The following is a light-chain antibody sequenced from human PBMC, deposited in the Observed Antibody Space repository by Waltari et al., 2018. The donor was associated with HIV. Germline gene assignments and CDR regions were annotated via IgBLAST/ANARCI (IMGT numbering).Light chain of an antibody. V-gene: IGLV2-11*01. CDR2: DVN. Sequence: QSALTHPRSVSGTPGQSVTISCTGTSRDLGAYNYVSWYQQYPGKAPKLLIYDVNKRPSGVPDRFSGSKSGNTASLTISGLQAADEADYYCCSYAGYYTYVFLPGTKVTVL. CDR1: SRDLGAYNY. CDR3: CSYAGYYTYV. J-gene: IGLJ1*01.